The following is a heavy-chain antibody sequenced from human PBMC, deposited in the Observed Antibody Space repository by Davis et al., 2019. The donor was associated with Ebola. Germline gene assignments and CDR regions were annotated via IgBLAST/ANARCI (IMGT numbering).Heavy chain of an antibody. CDR2: IYWDDDK. J-gene: IGHJ6*02. D-gene: IGHD4-23*01. CDR1: GFSLSTSGVG. V-gene: IGHV2-5*02. Sequence: SGPTLVKPTQTLTLTCTFSGFSLSTSGVGVGWIRQPPGKALEWLALIYWDDDKRYSPSLKSRLTITKDTSKNQVVLTMTNMDPVDTATYYCARIHYGGNPYYYYGMDVWGQGTTVTVSS. CDR3: ARIHYGGNPYYYYGMDV.